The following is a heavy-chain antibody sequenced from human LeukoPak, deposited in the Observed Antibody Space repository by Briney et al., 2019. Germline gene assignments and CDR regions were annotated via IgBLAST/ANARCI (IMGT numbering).Heavy chain of an antibody. Sequence: SETLPLTCTVSGGSISSYYWSWIRQPPGKGLEWIGEINHSGSTNYNPSLKSRVTISVDTSKNQFSLKLSSVTAADTAVYYCARQLESYCSGGSCSRPNWFDPWGQGTLVTVSS. V-gene: IGHV4-34*01. CDR2: INHSGST. D-gene: IGHD2-15*01. J-gene: IGHJ5*02. CDR3: ARQLESYCSGGSCSRPNWFDP. CDR1: GGSISSYY.